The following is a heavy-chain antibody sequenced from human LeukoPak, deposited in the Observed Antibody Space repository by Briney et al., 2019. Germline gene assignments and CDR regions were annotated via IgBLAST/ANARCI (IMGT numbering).Heavy chain of an antibody. Sequence: GGSLRLSCAASGFTFSSCAMSWVRQAPGKGLEWVSGISIAGSTYYADSVEGRFTISRDNSKNTLYLQLNSLRAEDTAIYYCAKSYYYDSRASYYFDSWGQGTLVTVSS. CDR1: GFTFSSCA. CDR3: AKSYYYDSRASYYFDS. V-gene: IGHV3-23*01. J-gene: IGHJ4*02. CDR2: ISIAGST. D-gene: IGHD3-22*01.